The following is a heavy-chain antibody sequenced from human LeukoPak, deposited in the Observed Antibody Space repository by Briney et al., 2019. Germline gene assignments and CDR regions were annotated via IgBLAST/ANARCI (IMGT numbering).Heavy chain of an antibody. CDR3: ARGLPDY. CDR2: INHSGST. Sequence: SETLSLTCAVYGGSFSGCYWSWIRQPPGKGLEWIGEINHSGSTNYNPSLKSRVTISVDTSKNQFSLKLSSVTAADTAVYYCARGLPDYWGQGTLVTVSS. CDR1: GGSFSGCY. J-gene: IGHJ4*02. V-gene: IGHV4-34*01.